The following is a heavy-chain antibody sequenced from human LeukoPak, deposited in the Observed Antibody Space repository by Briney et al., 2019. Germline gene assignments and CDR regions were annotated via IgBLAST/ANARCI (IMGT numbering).Heavy chain of an antibody. D-gene: IGHD3-10*01. J-gene: IGHJ4*02. CDR3: ARGAISRGIIDY. V-gene: IGHV1-2*02. CDR1: GYSITGYY. Sequence: ASVKVSCKASGYSITGYYVHWVRQAPGQGLEWMGWINPDSGGTNFAQNFQGRVTMTRDTSISTTYMELSRQTSDDTAVYYCARGAISRGIIDYWGQGSLVTVSS. CDR2: INPDSGGT.